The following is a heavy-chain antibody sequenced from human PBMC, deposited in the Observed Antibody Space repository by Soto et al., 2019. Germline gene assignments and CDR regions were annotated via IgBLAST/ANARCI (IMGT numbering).Heavy chain of an antibody. V-gene: IGHV3-74*01. CDR2: INSDGTST. D-gene: IGHD3-10*01. CDR1: GFTFSNYW. CDR3: ARAVRSGSYPYYYYGMDV. J-gene: IGHJ6*02. Sequence: EVQVVESGGGLVQPGGSLRLSCAASGFTFSNYWIHWVRQAPGKGLVWVSRINSDGTSTSYADSVKGRFTISRDNAKNPXVLQMNSLGVEDTAVYYCARAVRSGSYPYYYYGMDVWGQGTTVTVSS.